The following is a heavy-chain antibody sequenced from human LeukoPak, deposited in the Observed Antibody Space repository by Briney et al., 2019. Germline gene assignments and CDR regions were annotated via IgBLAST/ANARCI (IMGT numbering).Heavy chain of an antibody. CDR1: GFTFSSYG. V-gene: IGHV3-30*18. J-gene: IGHJ4*02. Sequence: PGGSLRLSCAASGFTFSSYGMQWFRQAPDKGLEWVAAISNGGSNKYYADSVKGRFTISRDNSKNTLYQQMNSLRAEDTAVYYCAKVDIVATIDAGRLVDYWGQGTLVTVSS. CDR3: AKVDIVATIDAGRLVDY. D-gene: IGHD5-12*01. CDR2: ISNGGSNK.